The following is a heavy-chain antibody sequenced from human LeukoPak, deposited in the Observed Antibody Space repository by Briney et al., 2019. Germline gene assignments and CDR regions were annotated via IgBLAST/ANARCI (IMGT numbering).Heavy chain of an antibody. CDR1: CGSVSSGGYY. CDR3: ALSSSSRGPLDY. CDR2: IYYSGST. D-gene: IGHD6-6*01. J-gene: IGHJ4*02. V-gene: IGHV4-31*01. Sequence: SETLSLTCTVSCGSVSSGGYYWSWIRQHPGKGLEWIGDIYYSGSTYYNPSLKSPVTISVDTSKNQFSLKLSDVTAADTPVYYCALSSSSRGPLDYWGRGTLDTVSS.